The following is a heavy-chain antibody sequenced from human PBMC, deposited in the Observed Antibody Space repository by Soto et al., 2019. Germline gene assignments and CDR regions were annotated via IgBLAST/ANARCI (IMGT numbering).Heavy chain of an antibody. CDR3: TTVLCGGDCYDYYYGMDV. D-gene: IGHD2-21*02. CDR1: GFTFSNAW. J-gene: IGHJ6*02. CDR2: IKSKTDGGTT. V-gene: IGHV3-15*01. Sequence: GGSLRLSXAASGFTFSNAWMSWVRQAPGKGLEWVGRIKSKTDGGTTGYAAPVKGRFTISRDDSKNTLYLQMNSLKTEDTAVYYCTTVLCGGDCYDYYYGMDVWGQGTTVTISS.